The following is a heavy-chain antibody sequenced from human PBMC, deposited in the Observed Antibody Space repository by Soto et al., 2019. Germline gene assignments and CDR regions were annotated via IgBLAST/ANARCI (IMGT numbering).Heavy chain of an antibody. CDR1: GGSISTSQW. CDR3: ARKTYESKGTFDY. CDR2: KYHSGSS. D-gene: IGHD3-22*01. J-gene: IGHJ4*02. V-gene: IGHV4-4*02. Sequence: QVQLRESGPGLVKPSETLSLTCTVSGGSISTSQWWSWLRQPPGKGLEWIGEKYHSGSSNYNTSLKSRDTISVDKSKNQFSLKLTSVAAADTAVYYCARKTYESKGTFDYWGQGTLVTVSS.